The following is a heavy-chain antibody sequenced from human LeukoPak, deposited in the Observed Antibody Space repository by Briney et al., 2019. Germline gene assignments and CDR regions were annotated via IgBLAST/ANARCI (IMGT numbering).Heavy chain of an antibody. CDR3: ARDLPYSGSYLHY. V-gene: IGHV1-18*04. Sequence: ASVKVSCKASGYTFTGYYIHWLRQALGQGLEWMGWISAYNGNTNYAQKLQGRVTMTTDTSTSTAYMELRSLRSDDTAVYYCARDLPYSGSYLHYWGQGTLVTVSS. CDR1: GYTFTGYY. J-gene: IGHJ4*02. CDR2: ISAYNGNT. D-gene: IGHD1-26*01.